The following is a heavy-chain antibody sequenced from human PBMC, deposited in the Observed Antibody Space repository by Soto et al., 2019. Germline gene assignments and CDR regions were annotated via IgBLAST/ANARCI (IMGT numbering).Heavy chain of an antibody. CDR1: GGSISGTTYS. J-gene: IGHJ4*02. D-gene: IGHD6-13*01. V-gene: IGHV4-30-2*01. CDR3: ARGQGAAAGHSNFDY. Sequence: KPSETLSLTCAVSGGSISGTTYSWSWIRQPQGKGLEWIGYIYDSGNTYYNPSLKSQFSISVDRSKNQFSLKLSSVTAADTAVYYCARGQGAAAGHSNFDYWGQGALVTVSS. CDR2: IYDSGNT.